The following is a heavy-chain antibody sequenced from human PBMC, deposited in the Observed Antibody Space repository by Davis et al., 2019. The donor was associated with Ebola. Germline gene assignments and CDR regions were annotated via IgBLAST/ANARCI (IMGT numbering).Heavy chain of an antibody. D-gene: IGHD1-26*01. CDR1: GYTFTGYY. Sequence: ASVKVSCKASGYTFTGYYMHWVRQAPGQGLEWMGWINPNSGGTNYAQKFQGRVTITADESTSTAYMELSSLRSEDTAVYYCARDRDSGSYFGFDYGGQGTLVTVSS. CDR2: INPNSGGT. V-gene: IGHV1-2*02. J-gene: IGHJ4*02. CDR3: ARDRDSGSYFGFDY.